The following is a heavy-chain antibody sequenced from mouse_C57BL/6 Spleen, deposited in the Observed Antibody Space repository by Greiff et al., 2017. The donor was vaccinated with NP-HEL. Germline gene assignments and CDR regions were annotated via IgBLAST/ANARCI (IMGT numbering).Heavy chain of an antibody. J-gene: IGHJ4*01. V-gene: IGHV5-17*01. CDR3: ARRNALYAMDY. Sequence: EVQLVESGGGLVKPGGSLKLSCAASGFTFSDYGMHWVRQAPEKGLEWVAYISSGSSTIYYADTVKGRFTISRDNAKNTLFLQMTSLRSEDTAMYYCARRNALYAMDYWGQGTSVTVSS. CDR1: GFTFSDYG. CDR2: ISSGSSTI.